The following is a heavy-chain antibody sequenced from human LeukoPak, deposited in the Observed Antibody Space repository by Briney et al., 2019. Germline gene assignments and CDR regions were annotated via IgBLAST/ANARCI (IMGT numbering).Heavy chain of an antibody. D-gene: IGHD5-12*01. Sequence: GGSLRLSCAASGFTFSSYSMNWVRQAPGKGLEWVSSISNSGGYTYYADSLKGRFTISRDNAKKSLYLEVNSLRAEDTAVYYCARAFSGYDGSDYWGQGTLVTVSS. CDR3: ARAFSGYDGSDY. J-gene: IGHJ4*02. V-gene: IGHV3-21*01. CDR1: GFTFSSYS. CDR2: ISNSGGYT.